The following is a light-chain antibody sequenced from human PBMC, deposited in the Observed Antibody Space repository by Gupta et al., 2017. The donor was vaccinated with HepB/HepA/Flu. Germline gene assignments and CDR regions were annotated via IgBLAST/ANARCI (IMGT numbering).Light chain of an antibody. CDR1: QNVRSN. Sequence: IVLTPSPGTLSVSPGERATLSCTASQNVRSNLAWYQQKPGQAPRLLIYGASTRATGIPARFSGSGSGTDFTLTISSLQSEDFAIYYCQQYIDWPLTFGGGTKVEIK. CDR3: QQYIDWPLT. J-gene: IGKJ4*01. V-gene: IGKV3-15*01. CDR2: GAS.